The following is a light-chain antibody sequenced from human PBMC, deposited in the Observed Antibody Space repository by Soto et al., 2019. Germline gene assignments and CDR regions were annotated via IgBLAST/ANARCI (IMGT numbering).Light chain of an antibody. Sequence: DIQMTQSPSTLSASVGDRVTITCRASQSIRSWLAWYQQKPGKAPKLLIYDASSLESGVPSRLSGSGSGKEVTLTTSTLKPDEFADYYRPPCNRHGWTVSQVTK. J-gene: IGKJ1*01. CDR1: QSIRSW. V-gene: IGKV1-5*01. CDR3: PPCNRHGWT. CDR2: DAS.